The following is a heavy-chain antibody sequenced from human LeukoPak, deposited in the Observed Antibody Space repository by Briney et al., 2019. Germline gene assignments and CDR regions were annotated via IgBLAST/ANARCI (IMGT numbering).Heavy chain of an antibody. J-gene: IGHJ5*02. CDR2: ISGSGEST. Sequence: GGSLRLSCAASGFTFSNYAMTWVRQAPGKGPEWVSVISGSGESTYYADSVKGRFTISRDNSKKTVYLQMNSLRAEDTAVYYCARVHYYDSSGYYAWGQGTLVTVSS. CDR3: ARVHYYDSSGYYA. CDR1: GFTFSNYA. V-gene: IGHV3-23*01. D-gene: IGHD3-22*01.